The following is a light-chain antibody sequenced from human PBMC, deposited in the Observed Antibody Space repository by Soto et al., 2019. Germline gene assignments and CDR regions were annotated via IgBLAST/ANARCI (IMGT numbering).Light chain of an antibody. CDR3: RQYNHWPTVT. Sequence: IVMTQSPATLSVSPGERVTLYXRASQSIRTNLVWYQQRPGXATRLXXXGAXTRATGIPARFSGSGSGTGFTLTITSLQSEDFALSYCRQYNHWPTVTFGQGTRLEIK. J-gene: IGKJ5*01. CDR1: QSIRTN. CDR2: GAX. V-gene: IGKV3-15*01.